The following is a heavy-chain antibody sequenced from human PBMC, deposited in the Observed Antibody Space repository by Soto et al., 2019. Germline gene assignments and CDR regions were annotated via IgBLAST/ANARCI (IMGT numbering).Heavy chain of an antibody. J-gene: IGHJ5*02. CDR3: VRGGHGSGSYLGSS. D-gene: IGHD3-10*01. CDR1: AFTFTTYW. Sequence: GGSLRLSCVASAFTFTTYWMSWVRQAPGKGLQWVANIRQDGGAQYYVDSVKGRFTISRDNAKNSVYLQMDSLRVEDTAVYYCVRGGHGSGSYLGSSWGQGILVTVSS. V-gene: IGHV3-7*03. CDR2: IRQDGGAQ.